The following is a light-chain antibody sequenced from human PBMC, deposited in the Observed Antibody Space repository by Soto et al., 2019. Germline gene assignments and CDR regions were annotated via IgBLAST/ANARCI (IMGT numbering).Light chain of an antibody. CDR2: KDN. CDR3: QSYDPTPDLV. V-gene: IGLV1-44*01. CDR1: NSNIGRKT. J-gene: IGLJ2*01. Sequence: QSVLTQPPSASGAPGQRVNISCSGSNSNIGRKTVHWYQQLPGEAPKLLIHKDNLRPSGVPDRFSGSKSGTSASLAITGHQGEDEAFYYCQSYDPTPDLVFGGGTKLTVL.